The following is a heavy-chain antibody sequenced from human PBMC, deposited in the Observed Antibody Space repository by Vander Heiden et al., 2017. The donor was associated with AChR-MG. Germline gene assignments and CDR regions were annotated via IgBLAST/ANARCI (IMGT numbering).Heavy chain of an antibody. J-gene: IGHJ4*02. CDR2: ISGSGGST. D-gene: IGHD3-22*01. CDR1: GFTFRSYA. CDR3: AKDRSRRTYYYDSSGYYWDY. V-gene: IGHV3-23*01. Sequence: EVQLLESGGGLVQPGGSLRLSCAASGFTFRSYAISGVRQAPGKGLEWVSAISGSGGSTYYADSVKGRFTISRDNSKNTLYLQMNSLRAEDTAVYYCAKDRSRRTYYYDSSGYYWDYWGQGTLVTVSS.